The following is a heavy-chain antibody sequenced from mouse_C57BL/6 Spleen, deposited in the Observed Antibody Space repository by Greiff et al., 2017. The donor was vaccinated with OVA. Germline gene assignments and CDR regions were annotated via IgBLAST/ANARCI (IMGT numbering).Heavy chain of an antibody. CDR3: ASFSPDGYLFAY. CDR2: INPNNGGT. D-gene: IGHD2-3*01. Sequence: EVQLQQSGPELVKPGASVKISCKASGYTFTDYYMNWVKQSHGKSLEWIGDINPNNGGTSYNQKFKGKATLTVDKSSSTAYMELRSLTSEDSAVYYCASFSPDGYLFAYWGQGTLVTVSA. J-gene: IGHJ3*01. CDR1: GYTFTDYY. V-gene: IGHV1-26*01.